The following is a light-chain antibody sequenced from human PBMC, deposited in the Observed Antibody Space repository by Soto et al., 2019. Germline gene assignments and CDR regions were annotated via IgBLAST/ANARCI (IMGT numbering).Light chain of an antibody. V-gene: IGKV1-5*01. CDR1: QNINKW. J-gene: IGKJ1*01. CDR3: QHGWT. CDR2: DAS. Sequence: DIQMTQSPSTLSASVGDTVTITGRASQNINKWLAWYQQKPGKAPKFLIYDASILERGVPSRFSGSGFGTEVTLTISSLQPDDFATYYCQHGWTFGQGTTVDI.